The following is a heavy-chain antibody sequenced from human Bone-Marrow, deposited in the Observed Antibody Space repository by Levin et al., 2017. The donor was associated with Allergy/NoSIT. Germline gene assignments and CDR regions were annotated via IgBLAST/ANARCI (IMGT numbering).Heavy chain of an antibody. J-gene: IGHJ6*02. CDR2: IKGKTDGGPT. CDR3: STVRYCTSGVCYPRYYYYYGMDV. Sequence: PGGSLRLSCAASGFTFSNAWINWVRQAPGKGLEWVGRIKGKTDGGPTDYAAPVKGRITISRDDSKNMLYLQMNSLKIEDTAVYYCSTVRYCTSGVCYPRYYYYYGMDVWGQGTTVTVSS. V-gene: IGHV3-15*07. D-gene: IGHD2-8*01. CDR1: GFTFSNAW.